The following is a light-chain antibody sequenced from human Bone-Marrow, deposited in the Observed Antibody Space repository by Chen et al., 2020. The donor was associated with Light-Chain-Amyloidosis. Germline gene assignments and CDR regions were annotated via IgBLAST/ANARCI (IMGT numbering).Light chain of an antibody. Sequence: QSALTQPPSASGSPGQSVTISCTGTRSDVGAYDYVSWYQQYPGKAPRLMIYEVNKRPSGVPDRFSASKSANTASLTVSGLQAEDEADYYCSAHGGANNFYVFGSGTKVTVL. CDR2: EVN. V-gene: IGLV2-8*01. J-gene: IGLJ1*01. CDR3: SAHGGANNFYV. CDR1: RSDVGAYDY.